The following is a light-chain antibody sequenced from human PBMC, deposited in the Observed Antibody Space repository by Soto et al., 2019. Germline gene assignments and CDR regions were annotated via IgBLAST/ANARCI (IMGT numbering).Light chain of an antibody. CDR2: DAS. CDR3: QQRSNGLT. J-gene: IGKJ4*01. CDR1: QSVSSY. V-gene: IGKV3-11*01. Sequence: EIVLTQSPATLSLSPGERATLSCRASQSVSSYLAWYQQKPGQAPGLLIYDASNRVTGIPARFSGSGSGTDFTLTIISLEPEDFAVYYCQQRSNGLTFGGGTKVEIK.